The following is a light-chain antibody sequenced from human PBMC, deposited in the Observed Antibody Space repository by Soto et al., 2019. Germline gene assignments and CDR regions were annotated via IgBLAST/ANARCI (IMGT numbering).Light chain of an antibody. J-gene: IGLJ2*01. CDR2: EVS. CDR3: CSYAGSSTFVV. V-gene: IGLV2-23*02. Sequence: QSVLTQPASVSGAPGQSITISCTGTSSDVGSYNLVSWYQQHPGKAPKLMIYEVSKRPSGVSNRFSGSKSGNTASLTISGLQAEDEADYYCCSYAGSSTFVVFGRVTKFTVL. CDR1: SSDVGSYNL.